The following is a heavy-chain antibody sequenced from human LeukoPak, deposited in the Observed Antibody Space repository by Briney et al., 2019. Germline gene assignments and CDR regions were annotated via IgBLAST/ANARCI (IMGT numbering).Heavy chain of an antibody. CDR3: ARAGITMIVATSLDY. J-gene: IGHJ4*02. D-gene: IGHD3-22*01. CDR2: IIPIFGTA. Sequence: SVKVSCKASGGTFSSYAISWVRQAPGQGLEWMGRIIPIFGTANYARKFQGRVTITTDESTSTAYMELSSLRSEDTAVYYCARAGITMIVATSLDYWGQGTLVTVSS. V-gene: IGHV1-69*05. CDR1: GGTFSSYA.